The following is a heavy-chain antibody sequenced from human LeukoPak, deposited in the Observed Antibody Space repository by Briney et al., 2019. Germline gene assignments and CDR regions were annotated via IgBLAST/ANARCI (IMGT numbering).Heavy chain of an antibody. CDR1: GFSLSYHG. Sequence: GGSLRLSCVASGFSLSYHGMSWVRQAPGKGLEWISYSKSDAMTTSYADSVKGRFTISRDNAKSSLYLQMNSLRAEDTAVYYCARVSILIVPYYAFDIWGQGTMVTVSS. J-gene: IGHJ3*02. CDR2: SKSDAMTT. D-gene: IGHD2/OR15-2a*01. CDR3: ARVSILIVPYYAFDI. V-gene: IGHV3-48*03.